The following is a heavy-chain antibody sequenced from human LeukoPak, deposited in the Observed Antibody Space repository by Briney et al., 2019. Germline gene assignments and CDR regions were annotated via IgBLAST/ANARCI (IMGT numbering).Heavy chain of an antibody. CDR3: AKDISAGVSAAGDY. J-gene: IGHJ4*02. D-gene: IGHD6-13*01. Sequence: QPGGSLRLSCAASGFTFDDYAMHWVRQAPGKGLEWVSGISWNSGSIGYADSVKGRFTISRDNAKNSLYLQMNSLRAEDTALYYCAKDISAGVSAAGDYWGQGTLVTVSS. CDR2: ISWNSGSI. CDR1: GFTFDDYA. V-gene: IGHV3-9*01.